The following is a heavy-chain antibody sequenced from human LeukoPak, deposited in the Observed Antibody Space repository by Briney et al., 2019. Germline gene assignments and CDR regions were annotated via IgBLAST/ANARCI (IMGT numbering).Heavy chain of an antibody. V-gene: IGHV4-4*07. D-gene: IGHD5-12*01. J-gene: IGHJ6*03. Sequence: NPSETLSLTCTVSGGSISSYYWSWIRQPAGKGLGWIGRIYTSGSTNYNPSLKSRVTMSVDTSKNEFSLKLSSVTAADTAVYYCARSVATTYAGYYYYYMDVWGKGTTVTVSS. CDR3: ARSVATTYAGYYYYYMDV. CDR2: IYTSGST. CDR1: GGSISSYY.